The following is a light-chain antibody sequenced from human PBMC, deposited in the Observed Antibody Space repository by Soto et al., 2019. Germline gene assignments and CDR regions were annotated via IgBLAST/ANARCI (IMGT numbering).Light chain of an antibody. J-gene: IGKJ3*01. CDR3: QQYYGY. V-gene: IGKV1-5*01. Sequence: QMTQSPSTPSASVGDRVTITCRASHNINTWLAWYPQKPGTAPRLLIYDVSTLQSGVPSRFSGSGSGTEFTLTITSLRPQDSAIYDCQQYYGYFGPGTKV. CDR2: DVS. CDR1: HNINTW.